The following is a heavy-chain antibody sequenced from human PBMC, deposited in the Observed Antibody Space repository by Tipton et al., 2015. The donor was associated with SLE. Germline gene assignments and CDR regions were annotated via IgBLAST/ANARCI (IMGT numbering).Heavy chain of an antibody. J-gene: IGHJ4*02. CDR3: ARAQSTVADY. CDR1: GYSISSGYY. CDR2: IYHSGST. D-gene: IGHD4-23*01. V-gene: IGHV4-38-2*02. Sequence: TLSLTCTVSGYSISSGYYWGWIRQPPGKGLEWIGSIYHSGSTYYNPSLKSRVTISVDTSKNQFSLKLSSVTAADTAVYYCARAQSTVADYWGQGTLVTVSS.